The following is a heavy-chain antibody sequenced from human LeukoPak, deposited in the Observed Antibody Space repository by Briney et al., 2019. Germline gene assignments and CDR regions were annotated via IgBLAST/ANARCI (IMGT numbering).Heavy chain of an antibody. V-gene: IGHV3-48*04. CDR3: AKTYYYGSGSYYKFLDY. CDR1: GFTFSIYS. J-gene: IGHJ4*02. Sequence: GGSLRLSCAASGFTFSIYSMNWVRQAPGKGLEWVSYISSSGSSIYYADSVKGRFTISRDNAKNSLYLQMNSLRAEDTAVYYCAKTYYYGSGSYYKFLDYWGQGTLVTVSS. D-gene: IGHD3-10*01. CDR2: ISSSGSSI.